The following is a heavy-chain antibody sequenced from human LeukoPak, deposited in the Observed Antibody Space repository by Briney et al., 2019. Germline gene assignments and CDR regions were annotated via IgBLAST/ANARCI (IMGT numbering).Heavy chain of an antibody. CDR1: GFTFSSYS. CDR2: ISSSSSTI. D-gene: IGHD3-16*01. J-gene: IGHJ4*02. Sequence: PGGSLRLSCAASGFTFSSYSMNWVRQAPGKGLEWVSYISSSSSTIYYADSVKGRFTISRDNAKNSLYLQMNSLRAEDTAVYYCARDPRGEPMDYWGQGTLVAVSS. CDR3: ARDPRGEPMDY. V-gene: IGHV3-48*04.